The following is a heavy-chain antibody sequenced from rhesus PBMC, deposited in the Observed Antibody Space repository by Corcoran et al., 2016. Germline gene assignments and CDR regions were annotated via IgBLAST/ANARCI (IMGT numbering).Heavy chain of an antibody. CDR1: GGSISSNY. V-gene: IGHV4-173*01. Sequence: QLQLQESGPGLVKPSETLSLTCAVSGGSISSNYWSWIRQPPGKGLEWIGRISGSGGSTDSNPSPKSRVTISTDPSKNQFSLKLSSVTAADTAVYYCARDRGLRFFDYWGQGVLVTVSS. J-gene: IGHJ4*01. D-gene: IGHD4-29*01. CDR3: ARDRGLRFFDY. CDR2: ISGSGGST.